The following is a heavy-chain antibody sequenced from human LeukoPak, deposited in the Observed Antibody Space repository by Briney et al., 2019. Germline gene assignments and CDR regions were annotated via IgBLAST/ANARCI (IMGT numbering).Heavy chain of an antibody. Sequence: GGSLRLFCAASGFTFSNAWMTWVRQAPGKGLEWVGRIKSKPDGGTTDYAAPVKGRFTISRDDSKNTLYLQMNSLKTEDTAVYYCTTLSYDIHYWGQGTLVTVSS. CDR1: GFTFSNAW. J-gene: IGHJ4*02. D-gene: IGHD3-9*01. V-gene: IGHV3-15*01. CDR2: IKSKPDGGTT. CDR3: TTLSYDIHY.